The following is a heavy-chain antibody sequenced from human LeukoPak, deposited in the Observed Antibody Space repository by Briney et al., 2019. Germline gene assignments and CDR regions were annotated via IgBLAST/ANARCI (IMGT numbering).Heavy chain of an antibody. CDR1: GYSITDYY. V-gene: IGHV1-2*02. CDR2: INPNSGGT. J-gene: IGHJ5*02. D-gene: IGHD2-21*01. Sequence: ASVKVSCKTSGYSITDYYMHWVRQAPGQGLEWMGWINPNSGGTSSAQKFQGRVTMTRDTSITTVYMEVRWLTSDDTAIYYCARADRLHGGPYLIGPWGQGTLVTVSS. CDR3: ARADRLHGGPYLIGP.